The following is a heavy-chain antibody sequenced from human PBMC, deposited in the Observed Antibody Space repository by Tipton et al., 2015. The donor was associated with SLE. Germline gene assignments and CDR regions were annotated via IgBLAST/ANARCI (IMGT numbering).Heavy chain of an antibody. J-gene: IGHJ4*02. CDR3: ASLDYYDSSGPVDY. CDR1: GGSISSSSYY. D-gene: IGHD3-22*01. V-gene: IGHV4-39*07. CDR2: IYYSGST. Sequence: TLSLTCTVSGGSISSSSYYWGWIRQPPGKGLEWIGSIYYSGSTNYNPSLKSRVTISVDTSKNQFSLKLSSVTAADTAVYYCASLDYYDSSGPVDYWGQGTLVTVSS.